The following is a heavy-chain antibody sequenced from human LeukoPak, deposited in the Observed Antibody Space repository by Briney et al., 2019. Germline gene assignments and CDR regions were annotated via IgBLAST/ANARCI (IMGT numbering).Heavy chain of an antibody. Sequence: SETLSLTCTVSGGSISSSSYYWSWIRQPPGKGLEWIGYIYYSGSTNYNPSLKSRVTISVDTSKNQFSLKLSSVTAADTAVYYCARHPASIAAAGGWYFDLWGRGTLVTVSS. V-gene: IGHV4-61*05. CDR3: ARHPASIAAAGGWYFDL. CDR1: GGSISSSSYY. J-gene: IGHJ2*01. CDR2: IYYSGST. D-gene: IGHD6-13*01.